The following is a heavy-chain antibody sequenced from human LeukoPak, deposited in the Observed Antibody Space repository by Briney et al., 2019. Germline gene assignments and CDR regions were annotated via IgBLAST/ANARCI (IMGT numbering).Heavy chain of an antibody. CDR2: IWYDGSNK. V-gene: IGHV3-33*01. CDR1: GFTFSSYG. J-gene: IGHJ4*02. D-gene: IGHD6-13*01. Sequence: GGSLRLSCAASGFTFSSYGMHWVRQAPGKGLEWVAVIWYDGSNKYYADSVKGRFTISRDNSKNTLYLQMNSLRAEDTAVYYCARDFRRGSSXXXELDYWGQGTLVTVSS. CDR3: ARDFRRGSSXXXELDY.